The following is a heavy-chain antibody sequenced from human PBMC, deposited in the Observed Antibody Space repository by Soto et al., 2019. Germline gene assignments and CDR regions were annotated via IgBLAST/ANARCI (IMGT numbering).Heavy chain of an antibody. CDR2: IIPILGIA. V-gene: IGHV1-69*02. CDR3: ARVSVNWFDP. Sequence: ASVKVSCKASGGTFSIYTISWVRRAPGQGLEWMGRIIPILGIANYAQKFQGRVTITADKSTSTAYMELSSLRSEDTAVYYCARVSVNWFDPWGQGTLVTVSS. J-gene: IGHJ5*02. CDR1: GGTFSIYT.